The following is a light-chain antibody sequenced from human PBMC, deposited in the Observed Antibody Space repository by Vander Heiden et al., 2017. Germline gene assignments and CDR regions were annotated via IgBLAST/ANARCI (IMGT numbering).Light chain of an antibody. CDR3: QQRSNWPRT. CDR2: DAS. V-gene: IGKV3-11*01. Sequence: IALTHSPATLSLSPGERATLSCRASQSVSSYLAWYQQKPGQAPRLLIYDASNRATGIPARFSGSGSGTDFTLTTSSLEPEDFAVYYCQQRSNWPRTFGQGTKVEIK. J-gene: IGKJ1*01. CDR1: QSVSSY.